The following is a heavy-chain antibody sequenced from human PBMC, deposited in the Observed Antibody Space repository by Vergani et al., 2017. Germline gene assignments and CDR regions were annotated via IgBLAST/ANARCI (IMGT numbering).Heavy chain of an antibody. Sequence: QVQLVQSGAEVKKPGSSVKVSCKASGGTFSSYAISWVRQAPGKGLEWMGGIIPIFGTANYAQKFQGRVTITADESTSTAYMELSSLRAEDTAVYYCARVLVAYESSGYYFPVAAFDFWGQGTMVTVSS. CDR2: IIPIFGTA. CDR1: GGTFSSYA. D-gene: IGHD3-22*01. J-gene: IGHJ3*01. CDR3: ARVLVAYESSGYYFPVAAFDF. V-gene: IGHV1-69*01.